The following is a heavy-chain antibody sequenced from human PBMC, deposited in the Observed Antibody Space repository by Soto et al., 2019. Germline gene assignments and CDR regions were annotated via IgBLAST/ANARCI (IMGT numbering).Heavy chain of an antibody. Sequence: SGPTLVNPTQTLTLTCTFSGFSLSTSEMCVSWIRQPPGKALEWLARIDWDDDKYYSRSLKTRLTISKDTSKNLVVLTMTNMDPVDTGTYYCARGLRISGDTHRFDHWGQGTLVTVSS. J-gene: IGHJ4*02. CDR3: ARGLRISGDTHRFDH. CDR1: GFSLSTSEMC. D-gene: IGHD1-26*01. CDR2: IDWDDDK. V-gene: IGHV2-70*11.